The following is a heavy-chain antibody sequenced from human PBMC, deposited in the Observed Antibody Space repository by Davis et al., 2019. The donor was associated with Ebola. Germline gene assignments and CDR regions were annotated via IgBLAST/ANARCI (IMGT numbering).Heavy chain of an antibody. Sequence: SVKVSCKASGGTFSSYAISWVRQAPGQGLEWMGRIIPILGIANYAQKFQGRVTITADKSTSTAYMELSSLRSEDTAVYYCAAPSNRAAAGRYYYYYYGMDVWGQGTTVTVSS. V-gene: IGHV1-69*04. CDR2: IIPILGIA. CDR1: GGTFSSYA. J-gene: IGHJ6*02. D-gene: IGHD6-13*01. CDR3: AAPSNRAAAGRYYYYYYGMDV.